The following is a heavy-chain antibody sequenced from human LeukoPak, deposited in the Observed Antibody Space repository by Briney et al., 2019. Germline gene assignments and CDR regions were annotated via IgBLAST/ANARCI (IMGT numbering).Heavy chain of an antibody. D-gene: IGHD6-13*01. CDR1: GFIFGDYA. Sequence: GGSLRLSCTTSGFIFGDYAMTWVRQAPGKGLEWVSYISSSSSYINYADSVKGRFTISRDNAKNSLYLQMNSLRAEDTAVYYCAREHSSSWFDPWGQGTLVTVSS. CDR2: ISSSSSYI. CDR3: AREHSSSWFDP. V-gene: IGHV3-11*05. J-gene: IGHJ5*02.